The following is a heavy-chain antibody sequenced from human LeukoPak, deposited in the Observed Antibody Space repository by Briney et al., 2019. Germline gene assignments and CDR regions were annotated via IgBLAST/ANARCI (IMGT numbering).Heavy chain of an antibody. Sequence: GGSLRLSCAASGFTFSSYGMHWVRQAPGKGLEWVAFIRYDGSNKYYADSVKGRFTISRDNAKNSLYLQMNSLRAEDTALYYCAKARTPSRTVGDAFDIWGQGTMVTVSS. J-gene: IGHJ3*02. CDR3: AKARTPSRTVGDAFDI. CDR2: IRYDGSNK. V-gene: IGHV3-30*02. CDR1: GFTFSSYG. D-gene: IGHD1-26*01.